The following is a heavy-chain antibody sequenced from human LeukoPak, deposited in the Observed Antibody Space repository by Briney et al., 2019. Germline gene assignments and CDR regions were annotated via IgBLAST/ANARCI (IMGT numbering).Heavy chain of an antibody. V-gene: IGHV3-21*01. CDR1: GYTFSSYS. J-gene: IGHJ4*02. CDR2: ISVRSNYI. D-gene: IGHD3-22*01. Sequence: GGSLRLSCAASGYTFSSYSINWVRQAPGKGLEWVSSISVRSNYIYYADSVRGRFSISRDDARDSLYLQMNSLRAEDTAVYYCVRLRRNSDTSGFYYYYNYWGQGTLVTVSS. CDR3: VRLRRNSDTSGFYYYYNY.